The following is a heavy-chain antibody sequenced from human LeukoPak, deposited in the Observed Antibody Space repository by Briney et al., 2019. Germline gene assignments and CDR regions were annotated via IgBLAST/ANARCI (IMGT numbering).Heavy chain of an antibody. CDR3: ATAYPVAGFDY. CDR2: ISAYNGNT. CDR1: GYTFTSYG. V-gene: IGHV1-18*01. D-gene: IGHD6-19*01. Sequence: ASVKVSCKASGYTFTSYGISWVRQAPGQGLEWMGWISAYNGNTNYAQKLQGRVTMTTDTSTSTAYMELSSLRSEDTAVYYCATAYPVAGFDYWGQGTLVTVSS. J-gene: IGHJ4*02.